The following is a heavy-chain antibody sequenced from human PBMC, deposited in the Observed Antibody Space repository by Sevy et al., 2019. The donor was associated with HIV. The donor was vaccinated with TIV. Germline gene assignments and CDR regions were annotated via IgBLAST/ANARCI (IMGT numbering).Heavy chain of an antibody. CDR3: ASRYSSGWYPDY. CDR2: ISSSSSYI. D-gene: IGHD6-19*01. J-gene: IGHJ4*02. V-gene: IGHV3-21*01. Sequence: GSLRLSCAASGFTFSSYSMNWVRQAPGKGLEWVSSISSSSSYIYYADSVKGRFTISRDNAKNSLYLQMNSLRAEDTAVYYCASRYSSGWYPDYWGQGTLVTVSS. CDR1: GFTFSSYS.